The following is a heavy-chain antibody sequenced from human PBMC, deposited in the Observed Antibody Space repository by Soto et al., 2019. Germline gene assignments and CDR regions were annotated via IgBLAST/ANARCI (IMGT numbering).Heavy chain of an antibody. V-gene: IGHV4-59*08. Sequence: QVQLQASGPGLVKPSDTLSLTCTVSGDSIGTYNWGWIRQPPGKRLEWIGYIYSNGGTSYNPALKSRVTISADTSTKQFSLRLSSVTAADAAVYYCVRQGIGALHGLVAVWGQGTTVTVSS. CDR2: IYSNGGT. J-gene: IGHJ6*02. D-gene: IGHD1-26*01. CDR3: VRQGIGALHGLVAV. CDR1: GDSIGTYN.